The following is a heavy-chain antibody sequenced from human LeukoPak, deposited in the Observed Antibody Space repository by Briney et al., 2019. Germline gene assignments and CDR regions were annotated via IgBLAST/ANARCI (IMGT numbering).Heavy chain of an antibody. CDR1: GGTFSSYA. J-gene: IGHJ4*02. CDR3: ARIKGMKMATSGFDY. CDR2: IIPIFGTA. D-gene: IGHD5-24*01. V-gene: IGHV1-69*01. Sequence: SVKVSCEASGGTFSSYAISWVRQAPGQGLEWMGGIIPIFGTANYAQKFQGRVTITADESTSTAYMELSSLRSEDTAVYYCARIKGMKMATSGFDYWGQGTLVTVSS.